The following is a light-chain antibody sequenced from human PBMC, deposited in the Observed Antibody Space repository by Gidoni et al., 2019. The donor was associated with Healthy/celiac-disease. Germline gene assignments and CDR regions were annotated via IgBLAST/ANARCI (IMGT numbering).Light chain of an antibody. Sequence: QSALTQPPSASGSPGHSGTISFTGTSSDVGGYNYVPWYQQHPGKAPKLMIYEVSKRPSGVPDRFSGSKSGNTASLTVSGLQAEDEADYYCSSYAGSNNLVVFGGGTKLTVL. J-gene: IGLJ2*01. CDR1: SSDVGGYNY. CDR3: SSYAGSNNLVV. CDR2: EVS. V-gene: IGLV2-8*01.